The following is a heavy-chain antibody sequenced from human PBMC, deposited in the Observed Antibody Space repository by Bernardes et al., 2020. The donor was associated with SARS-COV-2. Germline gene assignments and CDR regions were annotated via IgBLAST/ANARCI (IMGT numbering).Heavy chain of an antibody. Sequence: SETLSLTCAVSGYSISSGYYWGWIRQPPGKGLEWIGSIYHSGRTYYNPSLKRRVTLSVDTSKNQFSLKLRSVTAADTAVYYCARAGSITIFGVVIARQDAFDIWGQGTMVTVSS. CDR2: IYHSGRT. J-gene: IGHJ3*02. CDR3: ARAGSITIFGVVIARQDAFDI. CDR1: GYSISSGYY. D-gene: IGHD3-3*01. V-gene: IGHV4-38-2*01.